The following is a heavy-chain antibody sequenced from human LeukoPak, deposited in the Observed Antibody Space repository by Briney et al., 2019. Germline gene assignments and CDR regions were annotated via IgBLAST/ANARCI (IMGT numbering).Heavy chain of an antibody. D-gene: IGHD1-26*01. V-gene: IGHV3-7*03. Sequence: PGGSLRLSCGASGFTFSNYWMSWVRQAPGKGLEWVINISQDGSGKNYADSVEGRFTISRDNAKNSLYLQMNSLRAEDTAVYYCAREWACPSFDYWGQGTLVTVSS. CDR1: GFTFSNYW. J-gene: IGHJ4*02. CDR3: AREWACPSFDY. CDR2: ISQDGSGK.